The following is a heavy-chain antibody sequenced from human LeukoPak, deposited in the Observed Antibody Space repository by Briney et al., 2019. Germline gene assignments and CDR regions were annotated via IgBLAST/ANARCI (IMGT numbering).Heavy chain of an antibody. D-gene: IGHD3-3*01. CDR3: AKDPTYDFWSGYLRGKNWFDP. V-gene: IGHV3-43*02. Sequence: GGSLSLSCAASGFTFDDYAMHWVRQAPGKGLEWVSLISGDGGSTYYADSVKGRFTISRDNSKNSLYLQMNSLRTEDTALYYCAKDPTYDFWSGYLRGKNWFDPWGQGTLVTVSS. CDR1: GFTFDDYA. CDR2: ISGDGGST. J-gene: IGHJ5*02.